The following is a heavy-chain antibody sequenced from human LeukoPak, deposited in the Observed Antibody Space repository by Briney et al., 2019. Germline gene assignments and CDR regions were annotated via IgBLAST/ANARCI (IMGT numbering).Heavy chain of an antibody. V-gene: IGHV4-34*01. D-gene: IGHD6-19*01. Sequence: PSETLSLTRAVYGGSFSGYYWSWIRQPPGKGLEWIGEINHSGSTNYNTSLKSRVTISVDTSKNQFSLKLSSVTAADTAVYYCARAGGWYFDYWGQGTLVTVSS. J-gene: IGHJ4*02. CDR3: ARAGGWYFDY. CDR1: GGSFSGYY. CDR2: INHSGST.